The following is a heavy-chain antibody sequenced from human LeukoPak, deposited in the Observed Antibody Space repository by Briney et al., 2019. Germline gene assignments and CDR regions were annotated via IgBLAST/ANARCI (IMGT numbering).Heavy chain of an antibody. CDR1: GYTFTGYY. Sequence: ASVKVSCKASGYTFTGYYMHWVRQAPGQGLEWMGWINPNSGGTNYAQKFQGRVTMTRDTSISTAYMELSRLRPDDTAVYYCASPPEYCSSTSCYLDFDYWGQGTLVTVSS. V-gene: IGHV1-2*02. D-gene: IGHD2-2*01. J-gene: IGHJ4*02. CDR2: INPNSGGT. CDR3: ASPPEYCSSTSCYLDFDY.